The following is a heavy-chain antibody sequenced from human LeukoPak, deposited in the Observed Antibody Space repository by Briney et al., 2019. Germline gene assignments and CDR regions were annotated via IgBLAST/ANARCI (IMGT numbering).Heavy chain of an antibody. CDR3: ARVRRWEPTYDY. Sequence: PSETLSLTCTVSGGSLSSSYYYWGWIRQSPGKGLEWIGYIYYSGSTNYNPSLKSRVTISVDTSKNQFSLKLSSVTAADTAVYYCARVRRWEPTYDYWGQGTLVTVSS. CDR2: IYYSGST. V-gene: IGHV4-61*01. CDR1: GGSLSSSYYY. J-gene: IGHJ4*02. D-gene: IGHD1-26*01.